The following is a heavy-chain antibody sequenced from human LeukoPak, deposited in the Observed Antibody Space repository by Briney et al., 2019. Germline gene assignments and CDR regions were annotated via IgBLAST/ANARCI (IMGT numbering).Heavy chain of an antibody. Sequence: GGPLRLPCELSIFSFSVYYMRWIRHATGKGLERISYIGLSGYPLDYADSVKGRFTISRDNAKNSLYLEMNSLRAEDTAVYYCARKDFSSGSFTYWGQGTLVTVSS. D-gene: IGHD3-22*01. CDR3: ARKDFSSGSFTY. CDR1: IFSFSVYY. CDR2: IGLSGYPL. V-gene: IGHV3-11*04. J-gene: IGHJ4*02.